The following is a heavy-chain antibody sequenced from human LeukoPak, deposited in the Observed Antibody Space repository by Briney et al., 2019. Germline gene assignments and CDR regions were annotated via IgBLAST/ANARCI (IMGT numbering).Heavy chain of an antibody. CDR2: IYYSGST. V-gene: IGHV4-59*01. D-gene: IGHD3-10*01. J-gene: IGHJ4*02. CDR1: GGSISSYY. CDR3: ARAGNYYSSGSYLGY. Sequence: SETLSLTCTVSGGSISSYYWSWIRQPPGKGLEWIGYIYYSGSTNYNPSLKSRVTISVDTANDQFSLKLSSVTAADTAVYYCARAGNYYSSGSYLGYWGQGTLVTVSS.